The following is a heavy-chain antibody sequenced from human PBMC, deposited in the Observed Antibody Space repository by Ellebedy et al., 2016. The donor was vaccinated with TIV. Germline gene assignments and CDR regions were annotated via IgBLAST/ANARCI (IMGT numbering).Heavy chain of an antibody. CDR2: IYYSGST. CDR1: GGSIRSYY. Sequence: MPSETLSLTCTVSGGSIRSYYWSWIRQPPGKGLEWIGYIYYSGSTDYNPSLKSRVTISLDTSNNQFSLKLSSVTAADTAVYFCSRVNYYDGSGYAIDVWGQGTAVTVSS. CDR3: SRVNYYDGSGYAIDV. J-gene: IGHJ6*02. D-gene: IGHD3-22*01. V-gene: IGHV4-59*01.